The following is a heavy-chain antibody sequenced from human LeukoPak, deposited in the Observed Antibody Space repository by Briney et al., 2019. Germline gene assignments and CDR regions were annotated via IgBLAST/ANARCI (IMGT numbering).Heavy chain of an antibody. CDR3: ARGPDSSSWSPFDY. V-gene: IGHV4-34*01. CDR2: INHSGST. Sequence: SETLSLTCAVSGHPLSTGYYWSWIRQPPGKGLEWIGEINHSGSTNYNPSLKSRVTISVDTSKNQFSLKLSSVTAADTAVYYCARGPDSSSWSPFDYWGQGTLVTVSS. CDR1: GHPLSTGYY. J-gene: IGHJ4*02. D-gene: IGHD6-13*01.